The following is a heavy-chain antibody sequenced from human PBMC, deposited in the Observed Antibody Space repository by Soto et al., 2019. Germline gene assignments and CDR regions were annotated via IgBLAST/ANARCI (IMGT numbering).Heavy chain of an antibody. D-gene: IGHD2-8*01. Sequence: RVSLRLSCAASGFPFSSYSMNWVRQAPGKGLEWVSYISSRSSTIYYADSVKGRFTISRDNAKNSLYLQMNSLRDEDTAVYYCAREMDGMDVWGQGTTVTVSS. V-gene: IGHV3-48*02. J-gene: IGHJ6*02. CDR1: GFPFSSYS. CDR2: ISSRSSTI. CDR3: AREMDGMDV.